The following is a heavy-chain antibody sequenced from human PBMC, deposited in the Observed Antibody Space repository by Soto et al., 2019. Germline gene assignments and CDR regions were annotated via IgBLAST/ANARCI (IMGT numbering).Heavy chain of an antibody. V-gene: IGHV3-53*02. CDR3: ARDWVYYDSSGYLGY. CDR2: IYSGGST. Sequence: EVQLVETGGGLIQPGGSLRLSCAASGFTVSSNYMSWVRQAPGKGLEWVSVIYSGGSTYYADSVKGRFTISRDNSKNTLYLQMNSLRAEDTAVYYCARDWVYYDSSGYLGYWGQGTLVTVSS. J-gene: IGHJ4*02. CDR1: GFTVSSNY. D-gene: IGHD3-22*01.